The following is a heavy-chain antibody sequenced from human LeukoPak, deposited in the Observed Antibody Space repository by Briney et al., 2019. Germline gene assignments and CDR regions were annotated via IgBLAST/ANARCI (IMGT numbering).Heavy chain of an antibody. V-gene: IGHV3-23*01. CDR3: AKDGPNNWNYEIRY. Sequence: GGSLRLSCAASGFTFSKYGMSWVRQAPGKGLEWVSAISGSGGSTYYADSVKGRFTISRDNSKNTLYLQMNSLRAEDTAVYYCAKDGPNNWNYEIRYWGQGTLVTVSS. D-gene: IGHD1-7*01. J-gene: IGHJ4*02. CDR2: ISGSGGST. CDR1: GFTFSKYG.